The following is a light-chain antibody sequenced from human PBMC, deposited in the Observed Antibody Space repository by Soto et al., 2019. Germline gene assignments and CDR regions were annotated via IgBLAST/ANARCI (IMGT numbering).Light chain of an antibody. CDR1: SSNIGRNT. CDR3: AAWDDNLIGVV. V-gene: IGLV1-44*01. CDR2: SNN. J-gene: IGLJ2*01. Sequence: QAVVTQPPSASGTPGQRVTISCSGSSSNIGRNTVNWYQQFPGRAPKVLMYSNNQRPSGVPDRFSGSKSGTSASLAISGLQSEDEAAYYCAAWDDNLIGVVFGGGTKLTVL.